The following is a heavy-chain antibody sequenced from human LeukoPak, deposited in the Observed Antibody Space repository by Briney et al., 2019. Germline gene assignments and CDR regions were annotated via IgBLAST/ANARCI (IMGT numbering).Heavy chain of an antibody. Sequence: SETLSLTCTVSGGSISSYYWSWIRQPPGKGLEWIGYIYYSGSTNYNPSLKSRVTISVDTSKNQFSLKLSSVTAADTAVYYCARVKVIDAFDIWGQGTMVTAS. D-gene: IGHD3-22*01. V-gene: IGHV4-59*01. CDR1: GGSISSYY. CDR3: ARVKVIDAFDI. CDR2: IYYSGST. J-gene: IGHJ3*02.